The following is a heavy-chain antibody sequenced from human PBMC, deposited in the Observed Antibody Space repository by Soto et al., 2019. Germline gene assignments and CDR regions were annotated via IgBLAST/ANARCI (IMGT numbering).Heavy chain of an antibody. CDR1: GFTFSSYG. CDR3: AREKEYSSSWSYGMDV. Sequence: GGSLRLSCAASGFTFSSYGMHWVRQAPGKGLEWVAVIWYDGSNKYYADSVKGRFTISRDNSENTLYLQMNSLRAEDTAVYYCAREKEYSSSWSYGMDVWGQGTTVTVSS. D-gene: IGHD6-13*01. V-gene: IGHV3-33*01. J-gene: IGHJ6*02. CDR2: IWYDGSNK.